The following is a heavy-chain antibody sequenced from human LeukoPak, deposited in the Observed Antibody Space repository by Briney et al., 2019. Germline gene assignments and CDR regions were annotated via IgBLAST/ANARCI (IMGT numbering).Heavy chain of an antibody. V-gene: IGHV3-23*01. CDR2: ISGSGGST. D-gene: IGHD2-21*02. CDR1: GFTFSSYS. CDR3: AKGGFSDFYHFDY. Sequence: PGGSLRLSCAASGFTFSSYSMNWVRQAPGKGLEWVSAISGSGGSTYYADSVKGRFTISRDNSKNTLYLQMNSLRADDTAVYYCAKGGFSDFYHFDYWGQGTLVTVSS. J-gene: IGHJ4*02.